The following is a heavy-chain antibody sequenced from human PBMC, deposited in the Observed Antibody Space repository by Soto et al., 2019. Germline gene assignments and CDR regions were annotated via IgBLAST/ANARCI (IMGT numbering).Heavy chain of an antibody. Sequence: QVQLVQSGAEVKKPGASVKVSCKASGYTFTSYDINWVRQATGQGLEWMGWMNPNSGNTGYAQKFQGRVTMTRNTSISTAYMELSSLRSEDTAVYYCARGRRSDFWSGYYFQPRQIFDYWGQGTLVTVSS. CDR3: ARGRRSDFWSGYYFQPRQIFDY. D-gene: IGHD3-3*01. J-gene: IGHJ4*02. CDR2: MNPNSGNT. V-gene: IGHV1-8*01. CDR1: GYTFTSYD.